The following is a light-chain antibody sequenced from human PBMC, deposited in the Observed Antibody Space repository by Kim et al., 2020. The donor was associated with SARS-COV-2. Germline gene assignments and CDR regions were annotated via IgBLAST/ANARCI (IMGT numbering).Light chain of an antibody. CDR3: SSYTSSHTYL. CDR1: SSDVGAYNY. V-gene: IGLV2-14*01. CDR2: DVS. Sequence: QSALTQPASVSGSPGQSITISCTGTSSDVGAYNYVSWYQQHPGKAPKVLIFDVSNRPSGFSNRFSGSKSGNTASLTISGLQVEDEADYYCSSYTSSHTYLFGTGTKVTVL. J-gene: IGLJ1*01.